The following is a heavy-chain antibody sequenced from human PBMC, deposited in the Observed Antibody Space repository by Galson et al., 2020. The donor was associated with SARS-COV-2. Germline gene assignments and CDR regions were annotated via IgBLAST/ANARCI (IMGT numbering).Heavy chain of an antibody. V-gene: IGHV1-8*01. CDR3: ARKGGYSYGERGFDF. CDR1: GYSFTNFE. CDR2: VNPNSGNS. D-gene: IGHD5-18*01. J-gene: IGHJ4*02. Sequence: ASVTVSCKASGYSFTNFEIHWVRQATGQGPEWMGWVNPNSGNSGYEQKFQGRVTMTRNISISTVYMELSSLTSDDTAVYYCARKGGYSYGERGFDFWGQGTLFTVS.